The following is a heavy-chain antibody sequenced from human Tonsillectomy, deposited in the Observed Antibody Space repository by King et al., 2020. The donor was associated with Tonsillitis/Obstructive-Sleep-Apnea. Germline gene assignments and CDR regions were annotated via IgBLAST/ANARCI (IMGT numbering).Heavy chain of an antibody. CDR1: GFTFSTYG. J-gene: IGHJ4*02. V-gene: IGHV3-30*18. CDR3: AKGRMDKSGWSPEFDY. Sequence: VQLVESGGGVVQPGRSLRLSCAASGFTFSTYGIHWVRQAPGKGLEWVAVISSDTVTTYYAEAVKGRFTISRDNSKNTLYLEMNSLRTEDAAVYYCAKGRMDKSGWSPEFDYWGQGTLVTVSS. CDR2: ISSDTVTT. D-gene: IGHD6-19*01.